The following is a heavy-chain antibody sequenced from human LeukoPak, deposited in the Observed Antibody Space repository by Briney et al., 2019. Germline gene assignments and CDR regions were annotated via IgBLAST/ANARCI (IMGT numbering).Heavy chain of an antibody. D-gene: IGHD2-15*01. CDR1: GFTFSSYS. J-gene: IGHJ6*02. CDR2: ISSSSSTI. Sequence: GGSLRLSCAASGFTFSSYSMNWVRQAPGKGLEWVSYISSSSSTIYYADSVKGRFTISRDNAKNSLYLQMNSLRAEDTAVYYCARSGYCSGGSCYRPDYYYYGMDVWGQGTTVTVSS. V-gene: IGHV3-48*04. CDR3: ARSGYCSGGSCYRPDYYYYGMDV.